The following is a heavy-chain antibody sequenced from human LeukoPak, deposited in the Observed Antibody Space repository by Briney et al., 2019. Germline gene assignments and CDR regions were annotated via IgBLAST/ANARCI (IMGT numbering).Heavy chain of an antibody. J-gene: IGHJ1*01. CDR2: ISYAGSNK. V-gene: IGHV3-30*03. D-gene: IGHD2-8*01. CDR3: ASQDVLHNGAHWVHLQH. Sequence: PGGSLRLSCAASGFTFSNYGMHWVRQAPGKGLEWVAVISYAGSNKYYAESVKGRFTISRDNSKNTLYLQMNSLRAEDTAVYYCASQDVLHNGAHWVHLQHWGQGTLVTVSS. CDR1: GFTFSNYG.